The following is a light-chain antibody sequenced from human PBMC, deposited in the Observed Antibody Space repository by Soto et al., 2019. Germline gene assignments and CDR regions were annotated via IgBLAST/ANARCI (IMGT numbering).Light chain of an antibody. J-gene: IGKJ1*01. CDR2: AAS. CDR1: QSVASN. V-gene: IGKV3D-15*01. Sequence: EVVLTQSPGTLSLSAGERATLSCRASQSVASNRLAWYQQKPGQAPRLLIYAASTRAAGIPDRFSGSGSGTDFTLTISSLQSEDFAVYYCQQANDWPPTFGQGTRV. CDR3: QQANDWPPT.